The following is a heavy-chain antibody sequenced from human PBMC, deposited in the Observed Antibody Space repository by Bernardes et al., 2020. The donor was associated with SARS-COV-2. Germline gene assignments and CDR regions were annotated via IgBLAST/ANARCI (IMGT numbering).Heavy chain of an antibody. J-gene: IGHJ6*02. CDR1: GFDFSDYC. CDR2: IKRDGSET. V-gene: IGHV3-7*03. Sequence: GGSLRLSCAGSGFDFSDYCMTWVRQAPGKGLEWVANIKRDGSETYYVDSVKGRFTISRDNAKNLVFLQMNSLRAEDTAVFYCARSAGMDVWGQGTMVTVSS. CDR3: ARSAGMDV.